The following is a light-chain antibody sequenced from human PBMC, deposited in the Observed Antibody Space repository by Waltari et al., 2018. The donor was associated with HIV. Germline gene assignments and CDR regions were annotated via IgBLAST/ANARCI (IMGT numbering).Light chain of an antibody. V-gene: IGLV2-8*01. CDR1: SSDVAGSNY. CDR2: EVS. J-gene: IGLJ2*01. Sequence: QSALTQPPSASGSPGQSVTISCLGTSSDVAGSNYVSWYRHHPGNAPKLMIYEVSKRPSGVPDRFSGSKSGNTASLTVSGLQAEDEADYYCSSYAGSNNLVFGGGTKLTVL. CDR3: SSYAGSNNLV.